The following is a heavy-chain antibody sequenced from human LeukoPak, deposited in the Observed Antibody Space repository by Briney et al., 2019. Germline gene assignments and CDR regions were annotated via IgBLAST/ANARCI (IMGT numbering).Heavy chain of an antibody. CDR2: IYTSGST. CDR3: ARERNDYGDPYYYYYMDV. CDR1: GGSISSYY. Sequence: PSETLSLTCVVSGGSISSYYWSWIRQPAGKGLEWIGRIYTSGSTNYNPSLKSRVTMSVDTSKNQFSLKLSSVTAADTAVYYCARERNDYGDPYYYYYMDVWGKGTTVTISS. V-gene: IGHV4-4*07. D-gene: IGHD4-17*01. J-gene: IGHJ6*03.